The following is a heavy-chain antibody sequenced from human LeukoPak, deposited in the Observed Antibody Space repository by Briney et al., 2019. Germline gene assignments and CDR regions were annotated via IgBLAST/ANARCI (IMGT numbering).Heavy chain of an antibody. V-gene: IGHV3-74*01. CDR1: GFTFSLSW. CDR3: VRGAGPGTPFD. CDR2: INYDARSR. Sequence: AGGSLRLSCAASGFTFSLSWMHWVRQAPGKGLEWVSSINYDARSRTYADSVKGRLTISRDNAENTLFLQMNSPRVEDTAIYSCVRGAGPGTPFDWGQGILVTVSS. D-gene: IGHD1-1*01. J-gene: IGHJ1*01.